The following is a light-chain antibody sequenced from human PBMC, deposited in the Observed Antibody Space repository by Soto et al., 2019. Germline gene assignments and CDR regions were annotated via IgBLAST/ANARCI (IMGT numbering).Light chain of an antibody. J-gene: IGLJ3*02. Sequence: QSVLTQPPSVSGAPGQRVTISCTGSSSNIGAGYDVHWYQQLPGTAPKLLIYGNSNRPSGVPDRFSGSKSGTSASLAITGLQAEDEADYYCQSYDSSLSDWVFGGGTKLPVL. CDR2: GNS. V-gene: IGLV1-40*01. CDR3: QSYDSSLSDWV. CDR1: SSNIGAGYD.